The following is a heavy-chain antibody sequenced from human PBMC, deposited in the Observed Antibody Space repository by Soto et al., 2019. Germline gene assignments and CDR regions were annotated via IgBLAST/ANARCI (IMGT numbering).Heavy chain of an antibody. D-gene: IGHD4-4*01. V-gene: IGHV1-2*04. CDR1: GYTFTGYY. CDR3: ARALQGYYYGMDV. Sequence: ASVKVSCKASGYTFTGYYMHWVRQAPGQGLEWMGWINPNSGGTNYAQKFQGWVTMTRDTSISTAYMELSRLRSDDTAVYYCARALQGYYYGMDVWGKGTTLTVSS. J-gene: IGHJ6*04. CDR2: INPNSGGT.